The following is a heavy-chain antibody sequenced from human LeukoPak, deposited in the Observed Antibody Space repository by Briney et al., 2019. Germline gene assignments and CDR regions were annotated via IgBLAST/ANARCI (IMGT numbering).Heavy chain of an antibody. J-gene: IGHJ4*02. CDR2: ISSSGRTK. D-gene: IGHD2-15*01. CDR1: GFTFSDYY. Sequence: GGSLRLSCAASGFTFSDYYMSWIRQAPGKGLEWVSYISSSGRTKYYADSVKGRFTISRDNSKNTLYLQMNSLRAEDTAVYYCARDPHATSGGPSYYFDYWGQGTLVTVSS. V-gene: IGHV3-11*04. CDR3: ARDPHATSGGPSYYFDY.